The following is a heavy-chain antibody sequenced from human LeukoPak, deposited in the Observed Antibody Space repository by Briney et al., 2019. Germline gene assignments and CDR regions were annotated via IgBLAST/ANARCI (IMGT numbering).Heavy chain of an antibody. V-gene: IGHV1-69*01. D-gene: IGHD2-2*01. CDR2: IIPIFGTA. J-gene: IGHJ6*02. CDR3: ARGYCSSTSCFLYGMDV. CDR1: GGTFSSYA. Sequence: GSSVKVSCKASGGTFSSYAISWVRQAPGQGLEWMGGIIPIFGTANYAQKFQGRVTITADESTSTAYMELSSLRSEDTAVYYCARGYCSSTSCFLYGMDVWGQGTTVTVSS.